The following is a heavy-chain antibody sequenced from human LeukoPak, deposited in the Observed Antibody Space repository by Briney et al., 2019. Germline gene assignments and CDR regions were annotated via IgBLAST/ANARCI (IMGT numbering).Heavy chain of an antibody. CDR3: ARDTNYVDTAMVEDY. Sequence: PSETLSLTCAVYGGSFSGYYWSWIRQPPGKGLEWIGEINHSGSTNYNPSLKSRVTISVDTSKNQFSLKLSSVTAADTAVYYCARDTNYVDTAMVEDYWGQGTLVTVSS. V-gene: IGHV4-34*01. D-gene: IGHD5-18*01. CDR2: INHSGST. J-gene: IGHJ4*02. CDR1: GGSFSGYY.